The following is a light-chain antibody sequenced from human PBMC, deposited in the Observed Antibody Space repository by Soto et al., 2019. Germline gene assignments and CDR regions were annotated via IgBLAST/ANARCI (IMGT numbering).Light chain of an antibody. CDR1: QTVSSN. CDR3: QQCNDWPPFT. CDR2: GAS. Sequence: EIVMTQSPATLSVSPGERATLSCRASQTVSSNLAWYQQKPGRAPRLLIHGASTRAAGIPARFSGSGSGTEFTLTISSPQSEDFAVYYCQQCNDWPPFTVGPGTRVDIK. V-gene: IGKV3-15*01. J-gene: IGKJ3*01.